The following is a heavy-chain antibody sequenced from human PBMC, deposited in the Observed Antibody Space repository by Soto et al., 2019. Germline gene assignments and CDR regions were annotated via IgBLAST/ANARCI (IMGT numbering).Heavy chain of an antibody. CDR2: IDGDGTTT. J-gene: IGHJ4*02. Sequence: SGGSLRLSCAASGFTFNTYWMHWVRQVPGKGLECVSRIDGDGTTTHYADSVQGRFTISRDNAKNTLYLQMNSLRAEDSAVYLCARRIAVAGTYDHWGQGTLVTVSS. V-gene: IGHV3-74*01. CDR3: ARRIAVAGTYDH. D-gene: IGHD6-19*01. CDR1: GFTFNTYW.